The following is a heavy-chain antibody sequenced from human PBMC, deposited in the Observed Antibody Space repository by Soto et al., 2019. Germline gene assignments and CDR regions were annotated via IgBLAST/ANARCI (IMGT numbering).Heavy chain of an antibody. CDR2: ISGSGGST. J-gene: IGHJ4*02. V-gene: IGHV3-23*01. Sequence: GGSLRLSCAASGFTFSSYAMSWVRQAPGKGLEWVSAISGSGGSTYYADSVKGRFTISRDNSKNTLYLQMNSLRAEDTAVYYCAKRGENYDILTGYYRGGAFDYWGQGTLVTVSS. D-gene: IGHD3-9*01. CDR3: AKRGENYDILTGYYRGGAFDY. CDR1: GFTFSSYA.